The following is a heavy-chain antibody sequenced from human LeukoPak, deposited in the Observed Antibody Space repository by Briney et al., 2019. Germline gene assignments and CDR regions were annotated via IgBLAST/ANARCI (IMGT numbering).Heavy chain of an antibody. CDR2: ISGSGGST. Sequence: GGSLRLSCAASGFTFSSYAMSWVRQAPGKGLEWVSAISGSGGSTYYADSVKGRSTISRDNSKNTLYLQMNSLRAEDTAVYYCAKATYNWNYLFLDYWGQGTLVTVSS. D-gene: IGHD1-7*01. J-gene: IGHJ4*02. V-gene: IGHV3-23*01. CDR1: GFTFSSYA. CDR3: AKATYNWNYLFLDY.